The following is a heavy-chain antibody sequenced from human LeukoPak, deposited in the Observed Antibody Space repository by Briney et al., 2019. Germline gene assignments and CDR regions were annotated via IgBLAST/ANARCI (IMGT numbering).Heavy chain of an antibody. CDR2: INPNSGGT. CDR3: ARENRPLTSYDX. CDR1: GYTFTGYY. J-gene: IGHJ4*02. D-gene: IGHD2-8*01. Sequence: ASVKVSCXASGYTFTGYYMHWVRQAPGQGLEWMGRINPNSGGTTYAQKFQGRVTMTRDTSISTAYMELSRLRSDDTAVYYCARENRPLTSYDXXGQGTLVTVSS. V-gene: IGHV1-2*06.